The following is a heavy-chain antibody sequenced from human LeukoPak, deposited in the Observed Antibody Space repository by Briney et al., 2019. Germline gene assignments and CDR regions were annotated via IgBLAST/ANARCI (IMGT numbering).Heavy chain of an antibody. Sequence: GGSLRLSCAASGFTFSSYAMHWVRQAPGKGLGWVAVISYDGSNKYYADSVKGRFTISRDNSKNTLYLQMNSLRAEDTAVYYCARDRAGLYDYWGQGTLVTVSS. CDR2: ISYDGSNK. V-gene: IGHV3-30-3*01. CDR1: GFTFSSYA. D-gene: IGHD6-19*01. J-gene: IGHJ4*02. CDR3: ARDRAGLYDY.